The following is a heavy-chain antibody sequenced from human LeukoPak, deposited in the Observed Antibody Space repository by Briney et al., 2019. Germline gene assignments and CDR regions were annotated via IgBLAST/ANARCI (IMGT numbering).Heavy chain of an antibody. CDR3: ARGSCSSSSCYERLNGLDV. J-gene: IGHJ6*02. Sequence: PGVSLRLSCAASGFTFSNYDMHWVRQATGKGLEWVSAFHTAGDTHYSGSVKGRFATSRENAKNSFYLQMNNLRAGDTAVYYCARGSCSSSSCYERLNGLDVWGQGTPVTVSS. CDR2: FHTAGDT. CDR1: GFTFSNYD. D-gene: IGHD2-2*01. V-gene: IGHV3-13*01.